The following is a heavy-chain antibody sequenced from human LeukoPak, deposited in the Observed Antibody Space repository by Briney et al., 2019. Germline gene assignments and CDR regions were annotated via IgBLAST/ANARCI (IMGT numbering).Heavy chain of an antibody. CDR2: ICANDGNT. D-gene: IGHD6-19*01. CDR1: GLTFRNYA. V-gene: IGHV3-23*01. CDR3: ARDLLDTSGWYGFYFDF. Sequence: QPGGSLRLSCAASGLTFRNYAMSWVRQAPGKGLEWVSVICANDGNTYYADSVKGRFTISRDNSKNTLYLQMNSLRVEDTAVYYCARDLLDTSGWYGFYFDFWGQGTLVTVSS. J-gene: IGHJ4*02.